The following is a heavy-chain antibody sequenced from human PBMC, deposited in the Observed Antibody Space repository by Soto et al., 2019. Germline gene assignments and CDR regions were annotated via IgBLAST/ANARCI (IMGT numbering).Heavy chain of an antibody. Sequence: GGSLRLSCVGSGFTFSSYAMSWVRQAPGKGLEWVSAISGGGGSAYHADSVKGRFTISRDNSKNTLYLQMNSLRVEDTAVYYCAKDPSRTTTNRNFDFWGQGTLVTVS. CDR1: GFTFSSYA. CDR3: AKDPSRTTTNRNFDF. V-gene: IGHV3-23*01. CDR2: ISGGGGSA. D-gene: IGHD1-26*01. J-gene: IGHJ4*02.